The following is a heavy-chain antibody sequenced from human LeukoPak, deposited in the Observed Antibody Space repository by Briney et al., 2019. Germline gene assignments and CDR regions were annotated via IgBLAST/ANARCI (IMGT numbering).Heavy chain of an antibody. CDR2: ISDSSNTI. V-gene: IGHV3-11*01. Sequence: GGSLTLSCAASGFTFSDYYMSWIRQAPGKGLEWVSYISDSSNTIYYADPVKGRFAISRANAKNSLYLQMNSLRAEDTAVYYCVRFVSAATAGRSTGFDSWGQGTLVTVSP. CDR3: VRFVSAATAGRSTGFDS. CDR1: GFTFSDYY. J-gene: IGHJ5*01. D-gene: IGHD6-13*01.